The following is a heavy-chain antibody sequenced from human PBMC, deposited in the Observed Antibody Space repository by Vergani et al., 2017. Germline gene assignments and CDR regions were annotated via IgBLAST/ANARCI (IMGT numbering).Heavy chain of an antibody. CDR3: ARSQWLRGGYFDY. J-gene: IGHJ4*02. CDR1: GGSFSGYY. D-gene: IGHD5-12*01. CDR2: INHSGST. Sequence: QVQLQQWGAGLLKPSETLSLTCAVYGGSFSGYYWSWIRQPPGKGLEWIGEINHSGSTNYNPSLKSRVTISVDTSKNQFSLKLSSVTAADTAVYYCARSQWLRGGYFDYWGQGTLVTVSS. V-gene: IGHV4-34*01.